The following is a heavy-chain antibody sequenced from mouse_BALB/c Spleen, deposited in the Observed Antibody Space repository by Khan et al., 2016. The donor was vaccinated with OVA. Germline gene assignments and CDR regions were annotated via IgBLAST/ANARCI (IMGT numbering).Heavy chain of an antibody. CDR3: ARGYYGDPFSY. D-gene: IGHD2-13*01. J-gene: IGHJ3*01. CDR1: GFTFSDYY. CDR2: ISDGGSYT. Sequence: EVELVESGGGLVKPGGSLKLSCAASGFTFSDYYMYWVRQTPEKRLEWLATISDGGSYTYYPDRVKGRFTISRDDAKHNLYLQMSSLKSEDTAMYYCARGYYGDPFSYWGQGTLVTISA. V-gene: IGHV5-4*02.